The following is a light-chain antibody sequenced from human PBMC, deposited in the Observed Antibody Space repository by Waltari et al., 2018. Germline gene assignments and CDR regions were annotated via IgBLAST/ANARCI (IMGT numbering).Light chain of an antibody. Sequence: QSALTQPASVSGSPGQSITISCYGTSSDIGFYNYVSWYQQHPGKAPKLIIYDVSQRPSGVSGRFSGSKSGNTASRTISGLQAEDEADYYCNSYTGSSSWVFGGGTKVTVL. CDR1: SSDIGFYNY. CDR3: NSYTGSSSWV. J-gene: IGLJ3*02. CDR2: DVS. V-gene: IGLV2-14*01.